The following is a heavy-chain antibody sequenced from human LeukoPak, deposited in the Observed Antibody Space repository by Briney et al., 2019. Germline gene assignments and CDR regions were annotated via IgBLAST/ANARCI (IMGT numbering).Heavy chain of an antibody. J-gene: IGHJ4*02. V-gene: IGHV3-74*01. CDR2: IKSDGSTT. D-gene: IGHD5-18*01. CDR3: ARVVDTHFDY. CDR1: GFTFSSYW. Sequence: GGSLRLSCAASGFTFSSYWMHWVRQAPGKGLVWVSRIKSDGSTTTYADSVKGRFTISRDNAKNTLYLQMNSLRAEDAAVYYCARVVDTHFDYWGQGTLATVSS.